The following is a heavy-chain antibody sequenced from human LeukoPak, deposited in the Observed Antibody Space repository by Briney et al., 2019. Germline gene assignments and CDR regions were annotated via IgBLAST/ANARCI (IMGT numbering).Heavy chain of an antibody. CDR1: GFTFSDYY. V-gene: IGHV3-11*04. CDR3: ARDLSGVTGYTYGRGIDY. D-gene: IGHD5-18*01. Sequence: PGGPLRLSCAASGFTFSDYYMGWIRQAPGKGLEWLSYISDNGRNIYYADSVKGRFTIFRDNANFLLYLQINRLRAEDTAVYYCARDLSGVTGYTYGRGIDYWGQGTLVTVSS. J-gene: IGHJ4*02. CDR2: ISDNGRNI.